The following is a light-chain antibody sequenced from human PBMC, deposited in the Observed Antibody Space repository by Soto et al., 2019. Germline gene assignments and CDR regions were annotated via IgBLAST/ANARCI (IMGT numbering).Light chain of an antibody. CDR2: AVS. J-gene: IGLJ3*02. CDR1: SSDIGDYNF. CDR3: SSYTTSNTWV. Sequence: QSALTQPASVSGSPGRSITISCTGTSSDIGDYNFVSWYQQHPGEAPKVMIYAVSNRPSGVSNRFSGSKSGNTASLTISGLQTEDEADYYCSSYTTSNTWVFGGGTNLTVL. V-gene: IGLV2-14*01.